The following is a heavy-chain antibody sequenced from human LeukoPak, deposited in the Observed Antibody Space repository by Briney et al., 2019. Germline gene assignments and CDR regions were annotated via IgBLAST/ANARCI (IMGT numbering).Heavy chain of an antibody. CDR3: ARGPSGYHNT. D-gene: IGHD5-12*01. CDR1: GFTFDDYG. Sequence: GGSLRLSCAASGFTFDDYGMSWVRQAPGKGLEWVSGINWNGGSTGYADSVKGRFTISRDNSKNTLYLQMNSLRAEDTAVYYCARGPSGYHNTGGQGTLVTVSS. CDR2: INWNGGST. J-gene: IGHJ4*02. V-gene: IGHV3-20*04.